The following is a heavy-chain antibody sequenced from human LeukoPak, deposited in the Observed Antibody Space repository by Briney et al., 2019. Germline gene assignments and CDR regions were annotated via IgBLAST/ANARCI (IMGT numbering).Heavy chain of an antibody. Sequence: NPGGSLRLSCAASGFTFSNAWMSWVRQAPGKGLEWVGRIKIKTDGGTIDYAAPVEGRFTISRDDSKNTLYLQMNSLKTEDTAVYYCTMSGYYYRYWGQGTLVTVSS. V-gene: IGHV3-15*01. CDR2: IKIKTDGGTI. D-gene: IGHD3-22*01. J-gene: IGHJ4*02. CDR3: TMSGYYYRY. CDR1: GFTFSNAW.